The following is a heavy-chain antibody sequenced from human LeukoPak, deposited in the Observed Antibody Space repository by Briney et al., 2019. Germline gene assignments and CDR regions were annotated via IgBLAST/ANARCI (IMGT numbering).Heavy chain of an antibody. D-gene: IGHD3-22*01. J-gene: IGHJ4*02. V-gene: IGHV4-59*01. CDR3: ARENSYYDSSGNYYGSGYFDY. CDR1: GGSISSFY. CDR2: IYYNGMT. Sequence: SETLSLTCTVSGGSISSFYWSWIRQSPGKGLEWLGYIYYNGMTNYNPSLNSRVTISVDTSKNQFSLRLSSVTAADTAVYYCARENSYYDSSGNYYGSGYFDYWGQGTLVTVSS.